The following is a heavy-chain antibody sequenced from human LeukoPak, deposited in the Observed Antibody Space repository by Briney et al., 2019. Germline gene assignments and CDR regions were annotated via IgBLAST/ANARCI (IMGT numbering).Heavy chain of an antibody. J-gene: IGHJ4*02. CDR1: GFAVSSNY. D-gene: IGHD6-13*01. CDR2: VYSGGST. V-gene: IGHV3-53*01. Sequence: GGSLRLSCAASGFAVSSNYMTWVRQAPGKGLEWVSVVYSGGSTEYADSVKGRFTISRDNSKNTLYLQMNSLRAEDTAVYYCARTSSAVNTKGLDSWGQGTQVTVSS. CDR3: ARTSSAVNTKGLDS.